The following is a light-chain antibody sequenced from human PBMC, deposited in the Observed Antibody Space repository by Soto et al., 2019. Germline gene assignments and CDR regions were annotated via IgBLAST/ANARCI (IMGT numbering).Light chain of an antibody. CDR2: EVS. V-gene: IGLV2-14*01. CDR3: SSYTSSSTYV. CDR1: SSAVGGYTY. J-gene: IGLJ1*01. Sequence: QSALTQPASVSGTRGQSLTISCTGTSSAVGGYTYVSWSQQHSGTAPILMIYEVSNRPSGVSNRFSGSKSGNTASLTISGLQAEDEADYYCSSYTSSSTYVFRTGTTVTVL.